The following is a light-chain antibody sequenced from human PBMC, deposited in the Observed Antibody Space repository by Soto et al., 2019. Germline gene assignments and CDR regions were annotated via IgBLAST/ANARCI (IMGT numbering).Light chain of an antibody. V-gene: IGKV1-5*01. J-gene: IGKJ4*01. CDR3: RQLESYPST. Sequence: DIQMTPSPSTLSASVGDRVTITCRASQSISSWLAWYQQKPVQAPRLLISGASTRATSIPGRFSGSGSGTDFNLTISRLQTEEFATYYCRQLESYPSTLGGGTEV. CDR1: QSISSW. CDR2: GAS.